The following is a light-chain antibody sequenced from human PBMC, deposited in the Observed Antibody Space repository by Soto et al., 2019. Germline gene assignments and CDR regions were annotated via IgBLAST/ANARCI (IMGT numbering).Light chain of an antibody. Sequence: EIVLTQSPGTLSVSPGERATLSCRASQSVSSSYLAWYQQRPGQAPRLLIYGASSRATGIPDRFSGSGSGTDFTLTISRLEDEDIAVYYCQQYGASITFGQGTRLEIK. CDR1: QSVSSSY. J-gene: IGKJ5*01. CDR2: GAS. CDR3: QQYGASIT. V-gene: IGKV3-20*01.